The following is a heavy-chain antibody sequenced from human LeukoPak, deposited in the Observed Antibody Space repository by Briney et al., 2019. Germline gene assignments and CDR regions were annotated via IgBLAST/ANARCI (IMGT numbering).Heavy chain of an antibody. CDR1: GFTFSSYG. J-gene: IGHJ4*02. V-gene: IGHV3-23*01. CDR2: ISGSGVNR. CDR3: AKGISPMISLLYFDY. Sequence: GGTLRLSCAASGFTFSSYGMSWVRQAPGKGLEGVSTISGSGVNRDYADSVKGRFIISRDNSKNTLYLQMHSLRAEDTAVYYCAKGISPMISLLYFDYWGQGTLVTVSS. D-gene: IGHD3-22*01.